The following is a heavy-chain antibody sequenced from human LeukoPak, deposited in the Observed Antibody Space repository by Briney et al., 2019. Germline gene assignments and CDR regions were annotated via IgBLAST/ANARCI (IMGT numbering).Heavy chain of an antibody. J-gene: IGHJ4*02. CDR3: AKDKNVGATPALDY. Sequence: GGSLRLSCAASGFTFADYAMHWVRQAPGKGLEWVSGISWNSDSIGYADSVKGRYTISRDNAKNSLYLQMNSLRAEDMALYYCAKDKNVGATPALDYWGQGTLVTVSS. CDR1: GFTFADYA. CDR2: ISWNSDSI. D-gene: IGHD1-26*01. V-gene: IGHV3-9*03.